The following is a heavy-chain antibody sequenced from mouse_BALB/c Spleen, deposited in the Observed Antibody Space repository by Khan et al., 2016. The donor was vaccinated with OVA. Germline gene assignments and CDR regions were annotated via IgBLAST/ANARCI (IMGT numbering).Heavy chain of an antibody. CDR2: ISYSGST. Sequence: EVQLQESGPGLVKPSQSLSLTCTVTGYSITTNYAWDWIRQFPGNKLEWMGYISYSGSTSYNPSLKSRISITRDTSKNQFFLQLNSVTTEDTATYYWARKNYYGYAVDYWGKGTSVTVS. D-gene: IGHD1-1*01. V-gene: IGHV3-2*02. CDR1: GYSITTNYA. J-gene: IGHJ4*01. CDR3: ARKNYYGYAVDY.